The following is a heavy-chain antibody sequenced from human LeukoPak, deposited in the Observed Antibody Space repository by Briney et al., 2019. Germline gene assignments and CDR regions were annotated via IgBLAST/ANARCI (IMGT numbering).Heavy chain of an antibody. CDR3: ASGKYRYGDNWFDP. Sequence: GGSLRLSCAASGFTFSSYSMNWVRQAPGKGLEWVAVISYDGSNKYYADSVKGRFTISRDNSKNTLYLQMNSLRAEDTAVYFCASGKYRYGDNWFDPWGQGTLVTVSS. CDR1: GFTFSSYS. V-gene: IGHV3-30*03. CDR2: ISYDGSNK. D-gene: IGHD5-18*01. J-gene: IGHJ5*02.